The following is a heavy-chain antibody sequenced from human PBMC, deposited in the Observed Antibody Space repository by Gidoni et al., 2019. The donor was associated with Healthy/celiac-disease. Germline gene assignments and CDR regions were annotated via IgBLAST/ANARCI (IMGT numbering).Heavy chain of an antibody. D-gene: IGHD6-19*01. J-gene: IGHJ6*02. CDR1: GYTFTSYD. CDR3: ARGAYSSGWYSGYYYGMDV. CDR2: MNPNSGNT. Sequence: QVQLVQSGAEVKKPGASVKVSCKASGYTFTSYDIHWVRQATGQGLEWMGWMNPNSGNTGDAQKFQGRVTMTRNTSISTAYMELSSLRSEDTAVYYCARGAYSSGWYSGYYYGMDVWGQGTTVTVSS. V-gene: IGHV1-8*01.